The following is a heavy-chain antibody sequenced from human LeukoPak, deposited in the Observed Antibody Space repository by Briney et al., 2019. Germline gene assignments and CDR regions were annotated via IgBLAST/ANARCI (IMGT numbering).Heavy chain of an antibody. Sequence: GGSLRLSCAASGFTFSSYWMSWVRQAPGKGLEWVANIKQDGSEKYYVDSVKGRFTISRDNAKNSLYLQMNSLRAEDTAVYYCARDRSESYYDSSGTSYYFDYWGQGTLVTVSS. CDR3: ARDRSESYYDSSGTSYYFDY. CDR1: GFTFSSYW. V-gene: IGHV3-7*01. D-gene: IGHD3-22*01. CDR2: IKQDGSEK. J-gene: IGHJ4*02.